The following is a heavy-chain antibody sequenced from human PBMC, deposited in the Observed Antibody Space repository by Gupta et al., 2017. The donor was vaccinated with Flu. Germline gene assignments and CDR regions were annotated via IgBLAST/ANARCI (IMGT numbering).Heavy chain of an antibody. CDR1: GGSISDYY. V-gene: IGHV4-4*09. CDR2: MYDKGGS. Sequence: YLTGKVSGGSISDYYWSLIRQPPGKGLEWIGYMYDKGGSTYNPSLKSRVTISGDTSKNQFFLKVTSVTAADTAIYYCARYNWSYDYWGHGTLVIVSS. D-gene: IGHD1-20*01. J-gene: IGHJ4*01. CDR3: ARYNWSYDY.